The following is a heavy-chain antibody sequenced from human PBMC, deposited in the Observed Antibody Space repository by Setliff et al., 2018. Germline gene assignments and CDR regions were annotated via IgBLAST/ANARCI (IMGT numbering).Heavy chain of an antibody. V-gene: IGHV3-7*01. J-gene: IGHJ5*02. CDR1: GFTFSSLW. D-gene: IGHD3-3*01. CDR2: INQGGGEQ. CDR3: ARDVYDFRTGLADP. Sequence: LKISCAASGFTFSSLWMSWVRQAPGKGLEWVANINQGGGEQFYVDSVKGRFTISRDKAKNSLYPQMNSLRAEDTAVYYCARDVYDFRTGLADPWGQGTLVTVSS.